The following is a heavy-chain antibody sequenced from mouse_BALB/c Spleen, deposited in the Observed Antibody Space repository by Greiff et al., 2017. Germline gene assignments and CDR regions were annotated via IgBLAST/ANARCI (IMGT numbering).Heavy chain of an antibody. V-gene: IGHV2-6-7*01. D-gene: IGHD1-1*01. CDR3: ARPTVDYAMDY. Sequence: QVQLKQSGPGLVAPSQSLSITCTFSGFSLTGYGVNWVRQPPGKGLEWLGMIWGDGSTDYNSALKSRLSISKDNSKSQVFLKMNSLQTDDTARYYCARPTVDYAMDYWGQGTSVTVSS. CDR2: IWGDGST. J-gene: IGHJ4*01. CDR1: GFSLTGYG.